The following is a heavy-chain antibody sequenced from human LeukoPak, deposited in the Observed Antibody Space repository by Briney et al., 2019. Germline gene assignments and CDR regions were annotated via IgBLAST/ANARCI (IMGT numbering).Heavy chain of an antibody. CDR3: AKDLRIAAPSDY. J-gene: IGHJ4*02. D-gene: IGHD6-6*01. V-gene: IGHV3-23*01. CDR2: ISGSGGRT. CDR1: GFTFSSYA. Sequence: PGGSLRLSWAASGFTFSSYAMSWVRQAPGKGLEWVSAISGSGGRTYYADSVKGRFTISRDNSKNTPYLQMNSLRAEDTAVYYCAKDLRIAAPSDYWGQGTLVTVSS.